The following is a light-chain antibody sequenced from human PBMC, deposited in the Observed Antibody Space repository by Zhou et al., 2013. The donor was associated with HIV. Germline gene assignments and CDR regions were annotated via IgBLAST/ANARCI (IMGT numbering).Light chain of an antibody. CDR2: EVD. CDR1: DSDVGYYDL. J-gene: IGLJ3*02. V-gene: IGLV2-14*02. CDR3: SSYTSNSTTV. Sequence: QSALTQPASMSGSPGQSISISCIGTDSDVGYYDLVSWFQQHPGENPPKLIISEVDERPSGISDRFSGSKSGNTASLTISGLQAEDEVDYYCSSYTSNSTTVFGEGTKLTVL.